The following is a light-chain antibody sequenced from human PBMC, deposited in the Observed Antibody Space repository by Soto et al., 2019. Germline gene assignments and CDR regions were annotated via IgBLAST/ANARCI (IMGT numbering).Light chain of an antibody. J-gene: IGLJ1*01. V-gene: IGLV2-14*01. Sequence: QSALTQPASVSASPGQSITISCSGTFDDIGAHNYVSWYQHHPGKPPKRLIYEVTKRPSGISDRFSGSKSGNTASLTISGLQAEDEADYYCSSYTRTTTLDVLGTGTKVTVL. CDR2: EVT. CDR1: FDDIGAHNY. CDR3: SSYTRTTTLDV.